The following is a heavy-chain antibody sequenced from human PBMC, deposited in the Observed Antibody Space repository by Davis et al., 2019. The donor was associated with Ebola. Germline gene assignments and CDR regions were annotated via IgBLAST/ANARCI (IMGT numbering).Heavy chain of an antibody. D-gene: IGHD6-13*01. Sequence: SETLSLTCAVYGGSFSGYYWSWIRQPPGKGLEWIGEINHSGSTNYNPSLKSRVTISVDTSKNQSSLKLSSVTAADTAVYYCARGGRSWPPGYYYYGMDVWGQGTTVTVSS. V-gene: IGHV4-34*01. CDR1: GGSFSGYY. CDR3: ARGGRSWPPGYYYYGMDV. J-gene: IGHJ6*02. CDR2: INHSGST.